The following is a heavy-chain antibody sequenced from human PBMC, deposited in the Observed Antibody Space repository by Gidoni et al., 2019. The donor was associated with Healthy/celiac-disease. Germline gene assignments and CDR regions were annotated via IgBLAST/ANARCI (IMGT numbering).Heavy chain of an antibody. CDR3: ARRARADYYGMDV. CDR1: GYSVNSYC. J-gene: IGHJ6*02. CDR2: IYPGDSDT. V-gene: IGHV5-51*01. Sequence: EVQLVQSGAEVKTPGAPLKISCKGSGYSVNSYCIGWVRQVPGKGLEWMGIIYPGDSDTRYSPSFQGQVTISADKSISTAYLQGSSLKASDTAMYYCARRARADYYGMDVWGQGTTVTVSS.